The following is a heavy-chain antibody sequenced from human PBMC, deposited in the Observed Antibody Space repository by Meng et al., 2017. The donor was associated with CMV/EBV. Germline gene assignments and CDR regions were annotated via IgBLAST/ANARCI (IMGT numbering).Heavy chain of an antibody. CDR1: GFTFSSYS. D-gene: IGHD6-13*01. CDR3: ASGYSSSWTSGYFDY. Sequence: GESLKISCAASGFTFSSYSMNWVHQAPGKGLEWVSSISSSSSYIYYADSVKGRFTISRDNAKNSLYLQMNSLRAEDTAVYYCASGYSSSWTSGYFDYWGQGTLVTVSS. J-gene: IGHJ4*02. V-gene: IGHV3-21*01. CDR2: ISSSSSYI.